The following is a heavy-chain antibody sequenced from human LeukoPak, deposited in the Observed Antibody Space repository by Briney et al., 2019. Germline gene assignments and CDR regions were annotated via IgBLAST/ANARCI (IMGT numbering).Heavy chain of an antibody. Sequence: SETLSLTCAVYGGSFSGYYWSWIRQPPGKGLEWIGEINHSGSTNYNPSLKSRVTISVDTSKNQFSLKLSSVTAADTAVYYCASAVYDYVWGSYPSAYFQHWGQGTLVTVSS. J-gene: IGHJ1*01. CDR1: GGSFSGYY. CDR3: ASAVYDYVWGSYPSAYFQH. D-gene: IGHD3-16*02. V-gene: IGHV4-34*01. CDR2: INHSGST.